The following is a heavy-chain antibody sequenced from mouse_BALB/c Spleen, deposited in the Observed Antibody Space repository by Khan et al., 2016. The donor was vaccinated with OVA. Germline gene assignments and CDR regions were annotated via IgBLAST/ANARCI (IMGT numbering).Heavy chain of an antibody. CDR1: GYTFTTYT. J-gene: IGHJ3*01. CDR3: AKEGAYYRSDGWFAY. Sequence: VQLQESGAELARPGASVKMSCKASGYTFTTYTIHWVKQRPGQGLEWIGYIIPSTDYTTYNQKFKDKAILTADKSSSTAYMQLSSLTSDDSAVYYCAKEGAYYRSDGWFAYWGQGTLVTVSA. V-gene: IGHV1-4*01. D-gene: IGHD2-14*01. CDR2: IIPSTDYT.